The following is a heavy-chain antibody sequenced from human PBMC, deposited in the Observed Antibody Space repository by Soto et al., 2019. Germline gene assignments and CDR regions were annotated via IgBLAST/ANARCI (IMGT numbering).Heavy chain of an antibody. CDR3: AREGAGMAATFDP. CDR1: GGTFSSYR. J-gene: IGHJ5*02. CDR2: IIPIFGTA. Sequence: GASVKVSCKASGGTFSSYRITWVRQAPGQGPEWMGGIIPIFGTANYAQRFQGRITITADESTSTAYMELSSLTSEDTAVYYCAREGAGMAATFDPWGQGTLVTVS. V-gene: IGHV1-69*13. D-gene: IGHD1-1*01.